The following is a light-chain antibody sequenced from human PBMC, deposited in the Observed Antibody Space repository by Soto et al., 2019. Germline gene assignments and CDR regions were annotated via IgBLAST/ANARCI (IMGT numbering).Light chain of an antibody. CDR1: SSDVGTYNY. Sequence: QSVLTQPASVSGSPGQSITISCTGTSSDVGTYNYVSWYQHRPGKAPKLMIYDVSYRPSGVSNRFSGSKSANTACLTISGLQFAVEADYLCRSYTTSNTHVFGGGTKLTVL. CDR2: DVS. J-gene: IGLJ3*02. V-gene: IGLV2-14*01. CDR3: RSYTTSNTHV.